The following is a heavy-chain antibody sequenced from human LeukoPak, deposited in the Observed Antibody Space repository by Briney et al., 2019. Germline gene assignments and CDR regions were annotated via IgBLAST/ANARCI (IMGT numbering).Heavy chain of an antibody. J-gene: IGHJ6*02. CDR3: ARDRSSWEDNYYYGMDV. Sequence: GSLRLSCAASGFTFSDYYMSWIRQAPGKGLEWVSYISSSGSTIYYADSVKGRFTISRDNAKNSLYLQMNSLRAEDTAVYYCARDRSSWEDNYYYGMDVWGQGTTVTVSS. V-gene: IGHV3-11*01. CDR2: ISSSGSTI. CDR1: GFTFSDYY. D-gene: IGHD6-13*01.